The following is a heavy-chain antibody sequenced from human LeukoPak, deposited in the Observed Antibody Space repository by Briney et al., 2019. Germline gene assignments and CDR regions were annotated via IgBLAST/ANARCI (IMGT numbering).Heavy chain of an antibody. CDR1: GGSISSYY. Sequence: SETLSLTCTVPGGSISSYYWSWIRQPPGKGLEWIGYIYYSGSSNYNPSLKSRVTISVDTSKNQFSLKLSSVTAADTAVYYCARDREYWYFDLWGRGTLVTVSS. CDR2: IYYSGSS. J-gene: IGHJ2*01. CDR3: ARDREYWYFDL. V-gene: IGHV4-59*01. D-gene: IGHD3-10*01.